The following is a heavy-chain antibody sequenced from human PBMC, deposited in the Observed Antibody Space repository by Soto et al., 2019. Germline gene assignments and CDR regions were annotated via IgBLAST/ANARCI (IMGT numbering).Heavy chain of an antibody. V-gene: IGHV4-30-4*01. J-gene: IGHJ5*02. D-gene: IGHD3-10*01. CDR3: ARAFRGITMVRGTTAWFDP. CDR2: IYYSGST. CDR1: GGSISSGDYY. Sequence: LSLTCTVSGGSISSGDYYWSWIRQPPGKGLEWIGYIYYSGSTYYNPSLKSRVTISVDTSKNQFSLKLSSVTAADTAVYYCARAFRGITMVRGTTAWFDPWGQGTLVTVSS.